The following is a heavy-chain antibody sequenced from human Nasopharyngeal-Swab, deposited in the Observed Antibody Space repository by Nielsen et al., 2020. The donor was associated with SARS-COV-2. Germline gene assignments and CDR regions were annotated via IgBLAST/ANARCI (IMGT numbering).Heavy chain of an antibody. J-gene: IGHJ5*02. CDR1: GFTFSSYW. Sequence: GESLKISCAASGFTFSSYWMHWVRQAPGKGPVWVSRINSDGSSTSYADSVKGRFTISRDNAKNTLYLQMNSLRAEDTAVYYCARGRYNWNVNNWFDPWGQGTLVTVSS. CDR3: ARGRYNWNVNNWFDP. D-gene: IGHD1-20*01. CDR2: INSDGSST. V-gene: IGHV3-74*01.